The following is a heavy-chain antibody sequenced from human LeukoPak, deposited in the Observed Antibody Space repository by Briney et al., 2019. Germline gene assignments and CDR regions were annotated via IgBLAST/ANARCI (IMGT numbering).Heavy chain of an antibody. Sequence: PSETLSLTCTVSGGSISSYYWSWIRQPAGKGLEWIGRIYTSGSTNYNPSLKSRVTISVDKSKNQFSLKLSSVTAADTAVYYCASHSSSWYSPYYLDYWGQGTLVTVSS. CDR2: IYTSGST. CDR3: ASHSSSWYSPYYLDY. D-gene: IGHD6-13*01. CDR1: GGSISSYY. V-gene: IGHV4-4*07. J-gene: IGHJ4*02.